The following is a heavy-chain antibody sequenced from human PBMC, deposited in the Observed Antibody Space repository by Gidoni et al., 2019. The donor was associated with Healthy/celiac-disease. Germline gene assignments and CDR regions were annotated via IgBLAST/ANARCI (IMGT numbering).Heavy chain of an antibody. V-gene: IGHV1-2*02. D-gene: IGHD3-10*01. CDR3: ARAPVKLYGSGSYDY. J-gene: IGHJ4*02. Sequence: QVQLVQPGAEVTKPGASVKVSCKASGYTFTGYYMHWVRQDPGQGLEWMRWLNPNSGGTDYAQKFQGRVAMTRDTSISTAYMELSRLRSDDTAVYYCARAPVKLYGSGSYDYWGQGTLVTVSS. CDR2: LNPNSGGT. CDR1: GYTFTGYY.